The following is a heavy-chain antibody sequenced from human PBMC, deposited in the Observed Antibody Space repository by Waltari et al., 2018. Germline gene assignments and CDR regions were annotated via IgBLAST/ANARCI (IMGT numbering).Heavy chain of an antibody. Sequence: EVQLVESGGGLVKPGGSLRLSCAASGFTFSSYAMSWVRQAPGKGVEGVSAISGGGGSTYYADSVKGRFTISRDNSKNTLYLQMNSLRAEDTAVYYCAKNPLTVTTEYYFDYWGQGTLVTVSS. CDR3: AKNPLTVTTEYYFDY. D-gene: IGHD4-17*01. V-gene: IGHV3-23*04. CDR1: GFTFSSYA. CDR2: ISGGGGST. J-gene: IGHJ4*02.